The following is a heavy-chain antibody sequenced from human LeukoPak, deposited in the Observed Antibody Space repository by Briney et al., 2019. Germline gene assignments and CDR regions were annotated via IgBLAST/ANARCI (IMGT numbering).Heavy chain of an antibody. D-gene: IGHD1-26*01. CDR2: INHCGST. J-gene: IGHJ4*02. CDR3: ARVHSGIRRGRPRGNPLDY. Sequence: SETLSLTCAVYGGSFSGYYWSWIRQPPGKGLEWIGEINHCGSTNYNPSLKSRVTISVDTSKNQFSLKLSSVTAADTAVYYCARVHSGIRRGRPRGNPLDYWGQGTLVTVSS. CDR1: GGSFSGYY. V-gene: IGHV4-34*01.